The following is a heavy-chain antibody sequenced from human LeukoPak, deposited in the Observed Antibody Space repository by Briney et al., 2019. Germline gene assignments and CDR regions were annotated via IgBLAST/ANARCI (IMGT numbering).Heavy chain of an antibody. CDR2: ISSNGGST. D-gene: IGHD1-26*01. Sequence: GGSLRLSCAASGFTFSSYAMHWVRQAPGKGLEYVSAISSNGGSTYYANSVKGRFTISRDNSKNTLYLQMGSLRAEDMAVYYCARKSGSYMDYWGQGTLVTVSS. CDR3: ARKSGSYMDY. V-gene: IGHV3-64*01. CDR1: GFTFSSYA. J-gene: IGHJ4*02.